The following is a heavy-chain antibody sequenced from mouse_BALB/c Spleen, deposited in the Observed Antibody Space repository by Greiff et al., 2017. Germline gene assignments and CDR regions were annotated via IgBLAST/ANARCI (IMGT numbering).Heavy chain of an antibody. CDR2: ISSGGSYT. D-gene: IGHD6-1*01. Sequence: EVQRVESGGGLVKPGGSLKLSCAASGFTFSSYAMSWVRQSPEKRLEWVAEISSGGSYTYYPDTVTGRFTISRDNAKNTLYLEMSSLRSEDTAMYYCARGKRQLDYWGQGTTLTVSS. CDR3: ARGKRQLDY. CDR1: GFTFSSYA. J-gene: IGHJ2*01. V-gene: IGHV5-9-4*01.